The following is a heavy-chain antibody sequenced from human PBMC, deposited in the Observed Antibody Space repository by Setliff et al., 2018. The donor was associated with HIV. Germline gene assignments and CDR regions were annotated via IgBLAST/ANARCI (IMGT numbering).Heavy chain of an antibody. Sequence: SETLSLTCTVSGGSINNYYWNWIRQPAGKGLEWIGRISTSGSTNYNPSLKSRVTISVDTSKNQFSLKLTSVTATDTAVYYCARHWDYSSGWPYYFDYWGQGTLVTVSS. D-gene: IGHD6-19*01. CDR2: ISTSGST. V-gene: IGHV4-4*07. CDR1: GGSINNYY. CDR3: ARHWDYSSGWPYYFDY. J-gene: IGHJ4*02.